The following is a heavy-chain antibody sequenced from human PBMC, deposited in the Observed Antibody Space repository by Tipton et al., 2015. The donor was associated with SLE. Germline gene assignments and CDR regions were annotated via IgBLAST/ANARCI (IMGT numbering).Heavy chain of an antibody. CDR3: ARESFPGVGWYSKGY. V-gene: IGHV3-53*01. CDR2: IYTAGDT. Sequence: SLRLSCVASGFTVSGNYMSWVRQAPGRGLEWVSVIYTAGDTYYADSVKGRFTISRDNTKNTLYLQMNSPRPEDTAVYYCARESFPGVGWYSKGYWGQGTLVSVSS. CDR1: GFTVSGNY. J-gene: IGHJ4*02. D-gene: IGHD6-19*01.